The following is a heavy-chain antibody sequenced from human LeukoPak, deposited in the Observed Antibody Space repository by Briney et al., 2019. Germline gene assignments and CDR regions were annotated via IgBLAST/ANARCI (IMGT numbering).Heavy chain of an antibody. CDR3: ASGYSSGWLDY. Sequence: SETLSLTCAVYSGSFSGYYWSWIRQPPGKGLEWIGEINHSGSTNYNPSLKSRVTISVDTSKNQFSLKLSSVTAADTAVYYCASGYSSGWLDYWGQGTLVTVSS. CDR2: INHSGST. D-gene: IGHD6-19*01. CDR1: SGSFSGYY. J-gene: IGHJ4*02. V-gene: IGHV4-34*01.